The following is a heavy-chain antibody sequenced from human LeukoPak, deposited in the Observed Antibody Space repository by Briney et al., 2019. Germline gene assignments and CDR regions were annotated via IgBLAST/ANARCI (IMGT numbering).Heavy chain of an antibody. CDR1: GGSIGTFY. CDR2: IYVTGT. Sequence: SETLSLTCTVSGGSIGTFYWSWIRQSPGKGLEWIGYIYVTGTRYNPYLHSRVTISVDRSRNQFYLKLSSVTAADTAVYYCARHIGGGIEDMGVWGKGTKVIVSS. CDR3: ARHIGGGIEDMGV. V-gene: IGHV4-59*08. D-gene: IGHD3-16*02. J-gene: IGHJ6*03.